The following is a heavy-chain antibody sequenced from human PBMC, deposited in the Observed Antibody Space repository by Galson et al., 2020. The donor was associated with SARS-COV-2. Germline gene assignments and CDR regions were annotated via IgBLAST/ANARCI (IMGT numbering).Heavy chain of an antibody. V-gene: IGHV1-24*01. D-gene: IGHD2-2*01. J-gene: IGHJ5*02. CDR1: GYTLTELS. CDR3: ATAPAVVVPAGISRDNWFDP. Sequence: ASVKVSCKLSGYTLTELSMHWVRQAPGKGLEWMGGFDPEDGETIYAQKFQGRVTMTEDTSTDTAYMERSSLRSEDTAVYYCATAPAVVVPAGISRDNWFDPGGQGTLVTVSS. CDR2: FDPEDGET.